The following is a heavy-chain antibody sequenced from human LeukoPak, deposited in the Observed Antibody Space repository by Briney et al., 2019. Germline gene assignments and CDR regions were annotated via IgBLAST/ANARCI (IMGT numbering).Heavy chain of an antibody. CDR2: ISHDGSNK. CDR1: GFSFSSYW. J-gene: IGHJ4*02. V-gene: IGHV3-30*03. D-gene: IGHD1-7*01. CDR3: ASQTGTTPR. Sequence: PGGSLRLSCAASGFSFSSYWMHWVRQAPGKGLEWVAVISHDGSNKYYADSVKGRFSISRDNSKNTLYLQMNSLRVEDTAVYYCASQTGTTPRWGQGTLVTVSS.